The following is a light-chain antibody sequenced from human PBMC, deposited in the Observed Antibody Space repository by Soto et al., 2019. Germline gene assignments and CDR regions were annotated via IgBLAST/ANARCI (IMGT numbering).Light chain of an antibody. J-gene: IGKJ3*01. Sequence: DIQMTQSPSSLSASVGDRVTITCQASQDISNYLNWYQQKPGKAPKLLIYDASNLETGVPSRFSGSGSGTDFTFTISSLQPEDFATYYCQQSYSTPRTFGPGTKVDIK. CDR1: QDISNY. CDR2: DAS. CDR3: QQSYSTPRT. V-gene: IGKV1-33*01.